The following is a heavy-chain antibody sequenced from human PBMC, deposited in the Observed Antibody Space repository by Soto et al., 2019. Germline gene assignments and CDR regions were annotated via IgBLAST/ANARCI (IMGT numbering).Heavy chain of an antibody. Sequence: ASVKVSCKASGYTFSHYGIGWVRQAPGQGLEWMGWISAYNGNRHFAEGLRGRITMTTNTTTSTADMELRSLSSDDTAVYYCARGGQECSNSGCGYIYDGMDVWGQVTTVTFSS. CDR2: ISAYNGNR. J-gene: IGHJ6*02. D-gene: IGHD1-26*01. CDR1: GYTFSHYG. V-gene: IGHV1-18*01. CDR3: ARGGQECSNSGCGYIYDGMDV.